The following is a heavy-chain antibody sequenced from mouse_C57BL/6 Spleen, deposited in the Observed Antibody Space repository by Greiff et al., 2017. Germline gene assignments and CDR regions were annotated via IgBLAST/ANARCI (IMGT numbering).Heavy chain of an antibody. CDR3: ARRIYYDYYFDD. D-gene: IGHD2-4*01. V-gene: IGHV1-61*01. CDR2: IYPSDSET. Sequence: QVQLQQPGAELVRPGSSVKLSCKASGYTFTSYWMDWVKQRPGQGLEWIGNIYPSDSETHYNQKFKDKATLTVDKSYSTAYMQLSSLTSEDSAVYYCARRIYYDYYFDDWGQGTTLKVSS. CDR1: GYTFTSYW. J-gene: IGHJ2*01.